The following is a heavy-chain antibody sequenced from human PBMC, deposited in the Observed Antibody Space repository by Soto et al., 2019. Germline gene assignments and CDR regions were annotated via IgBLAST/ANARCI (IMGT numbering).Heavy chain of an antibody. CDR2: IKQDGSEE. CDR1: GFTFSSYW. J-gene: IGHJ6*02. D-gene: IGHD3-16*01. V-gene: IGHV3-7*01. Sequence: EVPLVESGGGLVQPGGSLRLSCVDSGFTFSSYWMSWVRQAPVKGLEWVGNIKQDGSEENYVDSVKGRCTISRANAKNSMYLQMNSLRGARMAVYYCARIAPSGGGWEVWGQGNAVVVSS. CDR3: ARIAPSGGGWEV.